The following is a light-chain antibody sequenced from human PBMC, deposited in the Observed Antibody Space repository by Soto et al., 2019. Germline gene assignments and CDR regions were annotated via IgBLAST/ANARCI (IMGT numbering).Light chain of an antibody. Sequence: EIVMTQSPATLSASPGERATLSCRASQSVSSNLAWYQQKPGQAHRLLIYGASTRATGIPARFSGSGSGTEFTLTISSLQSEDFAVYYCQQYNNWPTGTFGQGTKVDIK. CDR3: QQYNNWPTGT. CDR1: QSVSSN. V-gene: IGKV3-15*01. J-gene: IGKJ1*01. CDR2: GAS.